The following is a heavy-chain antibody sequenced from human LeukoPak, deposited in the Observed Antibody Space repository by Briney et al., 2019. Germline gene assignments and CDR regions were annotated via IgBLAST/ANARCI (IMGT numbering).Heavy chain of an antibody. CDR2: INPSGGST. V-gene: IGHV1-46*01. Sequence: GASVKVSCKASGYTFTSYYMHWVRQAPGQGLEWMGIINPSGGSTSYAQKFQGRVTMTRDTSTSTVYMELSSLRSEDTAVYYCARGPAYYYDSSGYGDYWGQGTLVTVSS. CDR3: ARGPAYYYDSSGYGDY. J-gene: IGHJ4*02. CDR1: GYTFTSYY. D-gene: IGHD3-22*01.